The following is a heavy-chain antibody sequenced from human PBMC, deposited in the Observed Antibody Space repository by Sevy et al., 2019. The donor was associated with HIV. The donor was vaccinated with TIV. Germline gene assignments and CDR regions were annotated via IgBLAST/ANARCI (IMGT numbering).Heavy chain of an antibody. J-gene: IGHJ4*02. CDR1: GFTFSSYA. V-gene: IGHV3-23*01. D-gene: IGHD5-12*01. CDR3: AKEGYGY. Sequence: WGSLRLSCAASGFTFSSYAMSWVRQAPGKGLEWVSTFSGSGARTYYADSVKGRFTISRDNSKNTLYLQMNSLRAEDTAIYYCAKEGYGYWGQGTLVTVSS. CDR2: FSGSGART.